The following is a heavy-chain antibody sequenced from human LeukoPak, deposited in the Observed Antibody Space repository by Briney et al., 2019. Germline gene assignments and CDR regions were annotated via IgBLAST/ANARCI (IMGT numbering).Heavy chain of an antibody. CDR1: GFTFGDYA. D-gene: IGHD3-16*01. V-gene: IGHV3-49*03. J-gene: IGHJ4*02. CDR2: IRSKAYGGTT. Sequence: PGGSLRLSCTASGFTFGDYALTWFRQDPGKGLEWVGFIRSKAYGGTTQYAASVRGRFIISRDDSKSIAYLQMNSLKIEDTAVYYWTRGGPPWYFDYWGQGTLVTVSS. CDR3: TRGGPPWYFDY.